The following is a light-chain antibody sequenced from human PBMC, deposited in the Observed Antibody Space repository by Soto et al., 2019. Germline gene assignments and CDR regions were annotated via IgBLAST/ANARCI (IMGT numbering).Light chain of an antibody. Sequence: QSALTQPASVSGSPGQSFTISCTGTSSDVGGDYNYVSWYQQHPGKAPKLMIYDVTKRPSGVSNRFSGSKSGNTASLTISGLQAEDEADYFCSSYTSSSIFVVFGGGTKLTVL. CDR1: SSDVGGDYNY. CDR2: DVT. CDR3: SSYTSSSIFVV. V-gene: IGLV2-14*01. J-gene: IGLJ2*01.